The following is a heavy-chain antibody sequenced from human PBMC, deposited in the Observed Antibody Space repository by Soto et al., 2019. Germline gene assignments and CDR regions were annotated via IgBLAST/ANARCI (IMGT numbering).Heavy chain of an antibody. J-gene: IGHJ4*02. CDR2: TYHTGSP. Sequence: SETLSLTCAVYGGSFSGYYWSWIRQPPGKGLEWIGYTYHTGSPYYNPSLKSRVTISVDTSKNQFSLKLSSVTAADTAVYYCARDRRSYYSDGSGLDFWGQGTLVTVSS. V-gene: IGHV4-34*01. CDR3: ARDRRSYYSDGSGLDF. CDR1: GGSFSGYY. D-gene: IGHD3-22*01.